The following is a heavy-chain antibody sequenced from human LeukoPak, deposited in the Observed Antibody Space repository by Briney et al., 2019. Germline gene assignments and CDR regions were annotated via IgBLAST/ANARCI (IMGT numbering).Heavy chain of an antibody. Sequence: ASVKVSRKASGYTFTAYYLHWVRQAPGQGLEWMEWINPNSGGRNYAQKFQGRVTMTRDTSISTAYMELSRLKSDDTAVYYCARDYYHSSGFGAFDIWGQGTMVTVSS. CDR2: INPNSGGR. D-gene: IGHD3-22*01. V-gene: IGHV1-2*02. CDR1: GYTFTAYY. J-gene: IGHJ3*02. CDR3: ARDYYHSSGFGAFDI.